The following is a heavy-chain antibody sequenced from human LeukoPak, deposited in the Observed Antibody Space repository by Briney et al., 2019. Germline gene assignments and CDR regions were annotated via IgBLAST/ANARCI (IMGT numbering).Heavy chain of an antibody. Sequence: QPGGSLRLSCAASGFTFSSYWMSWVRQAPGKGLEWVANIKQDGREKYYVDSVKGRFTISRDNAKNSLYLQMNSLRAEDTAVYYCARDQRYCSSSSCPWEPFDYWGQGTLVTVSS. V-gene: IGHV3-7*05. J-gene: IGHJ4*02. CDR2: IKQDGREK. CDR1: GFTFSSYW. D-gene: IGHD2-2*01. CDR3: ARDQRYCSSSSCPWEPFDY.